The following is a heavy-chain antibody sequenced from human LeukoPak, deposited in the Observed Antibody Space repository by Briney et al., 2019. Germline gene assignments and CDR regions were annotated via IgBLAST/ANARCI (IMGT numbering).Heavy chain of an antibody. J-gene: IGHJ5*02. CDR2: IKIKTDGGTT. CDR3: TTAYGSGSYWAS. V-gene: IGHV3-15*05. Sequence: PGRSLRLSCAASGFTFSNAWMSWVRQAPGKGPEWVGRIKIKTDGGTTDYAAPVKGRFIISRDDSKNTLYMQMNSLKTEDTAVYYCTTAYGSGSYWASWGQGTLVTVSS. D-gene: IGHD3-10*01. CDR1: GFTFSNAW.